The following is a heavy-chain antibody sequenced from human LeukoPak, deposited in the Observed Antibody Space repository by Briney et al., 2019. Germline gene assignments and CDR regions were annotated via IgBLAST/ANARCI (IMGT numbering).Heavy chain of an antibody. CDR3: AREHSYGYVYYYYYMDV. Sequence: GGSLRLSCAASGFTFSNYLMTWVRQAPGKGLEWVADIKADGSEKYYVDSVKGRFTISRDNAKNSLYLQMNSLRAEDTAVYYCAREHSYGYVYYYYYMDVWGKGTTVTVSS. J-gene: IGHJ6*03. CDR1: GFTFSNYL. CDR2: IKADGSEK. V-gene: IGHV3-7*01. D-gene: IGHD5-18*01.